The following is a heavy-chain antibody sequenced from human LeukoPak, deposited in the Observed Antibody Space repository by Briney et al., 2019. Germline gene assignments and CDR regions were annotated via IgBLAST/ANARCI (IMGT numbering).Heavy chain of an antibody. CDR2: IWSDGTDK. Sequence: GGSLRLSCAASGFTFSNYGMNWVRQAPGKGLEWVAVIWSDGTDKYYGDSVKGRFTISRDNSENTVYLQMNSLRVEDTAVYYCAKDAQRGFDFSNSLESWGQGTLVTVSS. CDR3: AKDAQRGFDFSNSLES. CDR1: GFTFSNYG. V-gene: IGHV3-33*06. J-gene: IGHJ4*02. D-gene: IGHD4-11*01.